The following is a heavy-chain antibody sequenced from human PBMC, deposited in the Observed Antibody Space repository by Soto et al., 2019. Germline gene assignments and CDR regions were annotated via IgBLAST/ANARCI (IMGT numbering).Heavy chain of an antibody. CDR3: ARGPRIAAAGYPHWFDP. Sequence: SETLSLTCTVSGGSISSYYWSWIRQPPGKGLEWIGYIYYSGSTNYNPSLKSRVTISVDTSKNQFSLKLSSVTAADTAVYYCARGPRIAAAGYPHWFDPWGQGTLVTVSS. CDR2: IYYSGST. CDR1: GGSISSYY. V-gene: IGHV4-59*12. D-gene: IGHD6-13*01. J-gene: IGHJ5*02.